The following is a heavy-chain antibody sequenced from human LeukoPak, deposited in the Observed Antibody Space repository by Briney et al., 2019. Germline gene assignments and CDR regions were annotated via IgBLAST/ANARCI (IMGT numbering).Heavy chain of an antibody. CDR3: ASQEETHA. V-gene: IGHV1-69*13. Sequence: SVKVSCKSSGGTFTSYAISWVRQAPGQGLEWMGGIIPIFGTANYAQKFQGRVTITADESTSTAYMELSSLRSEGTAVYYCASQEETHAWGQGTLVTVSS. CDR2: IIPIFGTA. J-gene: IGHJ5*02. CDR1: GGTFTSYA.